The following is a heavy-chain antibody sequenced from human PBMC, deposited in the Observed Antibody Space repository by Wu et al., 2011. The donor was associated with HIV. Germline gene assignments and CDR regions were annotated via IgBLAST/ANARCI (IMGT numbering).Heavy chain of an antibody. V-gene: IGHV1-69*11. CDR2: HPYPGYT. D-gene: IGHD3-3*01. J-gene: IGHJ6*03. CDR3: ARAYDLWSGSGYYYYMDV. Sequence: VKKPGSSVKVSCKASEAPSAPMLSAGCDRPLDKGLSGWKGHPYPGYTNYAQKFQGRVTITADESTSTAYMELSSLRSDDTAVYYCARAYDLWSGSGYYYYMDVWGKGTTVSVSS. CDR1: EAPSAPML.